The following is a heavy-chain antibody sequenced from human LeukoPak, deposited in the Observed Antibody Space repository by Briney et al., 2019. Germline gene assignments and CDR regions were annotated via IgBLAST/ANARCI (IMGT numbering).Heavy chain of an antibody. CDR1: GFSVSSNY. D-gene: IGHD6-19*01. V-gene: IGHV3-23*01. Sequence: PGGSLRLSCAASGFSVSSNYMSWVRQAPGKGLQWVSAISGSGGSTYYADSVKGRFTISRDNSKNTLYLQMNSLRAEDTAVYYCAKDSSGWSMIDAFDIWGQGTMVTVSS. CDR3: AKDSSGWSMIDAFDI. CDR2: ISGSGGST. J-gene: IGHJ3*02.